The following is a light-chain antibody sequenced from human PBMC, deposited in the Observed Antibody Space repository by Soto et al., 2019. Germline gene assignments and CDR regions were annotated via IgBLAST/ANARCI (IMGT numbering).Light chain of an antibody. V-gene: IGLV2-14*01. CDR1: TSDVGGYNY. J-gene: IGLJ1*01. CDR3: FSYTTSSAPYV. CDR2: EVT. Sequence: QSALTQPASVSGSPGQSITISCTGTTSDVGGYNYVSWYQQLPGKVPKLMIYEVTTRPSGVSTRFSGSKSGNTASLTISGLQAEDEAAYYCFSYTTSSAPYVFGTGTKLTVL.